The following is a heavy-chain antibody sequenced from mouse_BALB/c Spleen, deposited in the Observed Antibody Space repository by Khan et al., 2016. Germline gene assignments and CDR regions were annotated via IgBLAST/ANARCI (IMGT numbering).Heavy chain of an antibody. J-gene: IGHJ2*01. CDR2: IAPGSGST. D-gene: IGHD1-1*01. CDR1: GYTFTSYW. Sequence: DLVKPGASVKLSCKASGYTFTSYWINWIKQRPGQGLEWIGRIAPGSGSTYYNEMFKGKATLTVDTSSSTAYIQLSSLSSEDSAVYFGARRDYGSRKAYFDYWGQGTTLTVSS. V-gene: IGHV1S41*01. CDR3: ARRDYGSRKAYFDY.